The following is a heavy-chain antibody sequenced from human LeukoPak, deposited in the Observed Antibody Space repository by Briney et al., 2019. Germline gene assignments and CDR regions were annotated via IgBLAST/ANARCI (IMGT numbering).Heavy chain of an antibody. Sequence: GGSLRLSCAASGFTFSDYYMSWIRQAPGKGLELVSYISSSSSYTNYADSVKGRFTISRDNAKNTLYLQMNSLRAEDTAVYYCARDLLRYGSGSYSGYWGQGTLVTVSS. D-gene: IGHD3-10*01. CDR2: ISSSSSYT. V-gene: IGHV3-11*05. J-gene: IGHJ4*02. CDR1: GFTFSDYY. CDR3: ARDLLRYGSGSYSGY.